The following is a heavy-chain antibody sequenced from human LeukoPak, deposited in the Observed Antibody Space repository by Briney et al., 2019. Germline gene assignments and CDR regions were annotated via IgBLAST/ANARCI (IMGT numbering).Heavy chain of an antibody. J-gene: IGHJ6*03. V-gene: IGHV4-59*01. CDR1: GGSFSGYY. CDR3: ARTRTTLYYYYYMDV. D-gene: IGHD4-11*01. CDR2: IYYSGST. Sequence: SETLSLTCAVYGGSFSGYYWSWIRQPPGKGLEWIGYIYYSGSTNYNPSLKSRVTISVDTSKNQFSLKLSSVTAADTAVYYCARTRTTLYYYYYMDVWGKGTTVTVSS.